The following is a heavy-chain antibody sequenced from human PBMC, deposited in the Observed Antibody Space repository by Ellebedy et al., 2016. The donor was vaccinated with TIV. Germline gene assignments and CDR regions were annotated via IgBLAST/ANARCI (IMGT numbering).Heavy chain of an antibody. V-gene: IGHV4-61*01. D-gene: IGHD2-2*01. CDR1: GGSVSSGSYY. Sequence: SETLSLXCTVSGGSVSSGSYYWSWIRQPPGKGLEWIGYIYYSGSTNYNPSLKSRVTISVDTSKNQFSLKLSSVTAADTAVYYCASGDSTPMGGMGMDVWGQGTTVTVSS. J-gene: IGHJ6*02. CDR2: IYYSGST. CDR3: ASGDSTPMGGMGMDV.